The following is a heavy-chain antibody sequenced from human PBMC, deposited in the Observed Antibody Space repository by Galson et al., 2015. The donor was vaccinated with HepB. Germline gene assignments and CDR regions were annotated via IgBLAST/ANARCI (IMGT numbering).Heavy chain of an antibody. CDR2: ISDSGGST. CDR3: AKTRRTYYDTSGFHLDAFDI. Sequence: SLRLSCAASGFTFSDYAMTWVRQAPGKGLEWVSTISDSGGSTYYADFVKGRFTVSRDNSKNMLLLQMNSLRAEDTAEYYCAKTRRTYYDTSGFHLDAFDIWGQGTKVTVSS. CDR1: GFTFSDYA. J-gene: IGHJ3*02. V-gene: IGHV3-23*01. D-gene: IGHD3-22*01.